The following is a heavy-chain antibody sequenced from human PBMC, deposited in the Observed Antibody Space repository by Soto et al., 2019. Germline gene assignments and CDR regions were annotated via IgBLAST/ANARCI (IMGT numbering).Heavy chain of an antibody. CDR1: GGSVSSGSYY. Sequence: SETLSLTCTVSGGSVSSGSYYWSWIRQPPGKGLEWIGYIYYSGSTNYNPSLKSRVTISVDTSKNQFSLKLSSVTAADTAVYYCARDRLGLYYFDYWGQGTLVTVSS. CDR3: ARDRLGLYYFDY. J-gene: IGHJ4*02. V-gene: IGHV4-61*01. CDR2: IYYSGST. D-gene: IGHD3-16*01.